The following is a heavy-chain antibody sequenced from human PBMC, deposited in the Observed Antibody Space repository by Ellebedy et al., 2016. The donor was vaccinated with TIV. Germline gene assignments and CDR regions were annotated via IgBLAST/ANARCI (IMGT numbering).Heavy chain of an antibody. CDR3: ATGDCSSTSCYVAFSYYYYGMDV. J-gene: IGHJ6*02. Sequence: ASVKVSCKASGYTFTGYYMHWVRQAPGQGLEWMGWINPNSGGTNYAQKFQGRVTITADESTSTAYMELSSLRSEDTAVYYCATGDCSSTSCYVAFSYYYYGMDVWGQGTTVTVSS. V-gene: IGHV1-2*02. D-gene: IGHD2-2*01. CDR1: GYTFTGYY. CDR2: INPNSGGT.